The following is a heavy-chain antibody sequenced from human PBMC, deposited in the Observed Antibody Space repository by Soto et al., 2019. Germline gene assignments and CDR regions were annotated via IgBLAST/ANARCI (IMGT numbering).Heavy chain of an antibody. CDR1: GFTLSSYA. D-gene: IGHD3-22*01. V-gene: IGHV3-30-3*01. CDR2: ISYDGSNK. Sequence: QVQLVESGGGVVQPGRSLRLSCAASGFTLSSYAIHWVRQAPGKGLEWVAVISYDGSNKYYADSVKGRFTISRDNSKNTLYLQMNSLRAEDTAVYYCARSMGGRDDSSGSTFDYWGQGTLVTVSS. CDR3: ARSMGGRDDSSGSTFDY. J-gene: IGHJ4*02.